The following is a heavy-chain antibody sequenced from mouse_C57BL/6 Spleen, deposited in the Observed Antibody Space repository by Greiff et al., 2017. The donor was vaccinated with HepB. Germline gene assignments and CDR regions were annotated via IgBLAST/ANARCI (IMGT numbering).Heavy chain of an antibody. D-gene: IGHD1-1*01. CDR3: TRVGFTTVVVDY. J-gene: IGHJ2*01. V-gene: IGHV1-15*01. CDR1: GYTFTDYE. Sequence: QVQLQQSGAELVRPGASVTLSCKASGYTFTDYEMHWVKQTPVHGLEWIGAIDPETGGTAYNQKFKGKAILTADKSSSTAYMELRSLTSEDSAVYYCTRVGFTTVVVDYWGQGTTLTVSS. CDR2: IDPETGGT.